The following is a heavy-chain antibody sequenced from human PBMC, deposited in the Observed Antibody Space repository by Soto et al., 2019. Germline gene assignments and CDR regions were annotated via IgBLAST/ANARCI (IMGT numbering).Heavy chain of an antibody. CDR1: GVSISTNNW. Sequence: QVQLQESGPGLVKPSGTVSLTCAVSGVSISTNNWWTWVRQPPGKGLEWIGEIYHTGSTNHNPSLKNRVIISVDMSKNQVSLKLSSETAADTALYYCARTLSDSSGFDYWGQGTLVSVSS. D-gene: IGHD3-22*01. CDR2: IYHTGST. CDR3: ARTLSDSSGFDY. V-gene: IGHV4-4*02. J-gene: IGHJ4*02.